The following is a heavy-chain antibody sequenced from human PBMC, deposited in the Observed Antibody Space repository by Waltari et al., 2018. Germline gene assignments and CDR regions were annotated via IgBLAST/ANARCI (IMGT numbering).Heavy chain of an antibody. D-gene: IGHD2-15*01. CDR1: GGSIIAHY. CDR3: ARQPPATAAFDI. V-gene: IGHV4-59*11. CDR2: MHNSGET. Sequence: QVQLQESGPGLVKPSETLSLTCSVSGGSIIAHYWSGIRQPPGKGLEWIGYMHNSGETNYNPSLESRVTMSLDTSKNQVSLKVNSVTAADTAVYYCARQPPATAAFDIWGQGTMVTVSS. J-gene: IGHJ3*02.